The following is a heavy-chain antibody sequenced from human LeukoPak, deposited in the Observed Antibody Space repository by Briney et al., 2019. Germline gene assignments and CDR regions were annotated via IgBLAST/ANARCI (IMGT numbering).Heavy chain of an antibody. CDR3: ARGRNFVYSKPGRFFDY. CDR2: INHSGST. D-gene: IGHD2/OR15-2a*01. V-gene: IGHV4-34*01. J-gene: IGHJ4*02. CDR1: GGSFSGYY. Sequence: SETLSLTCAVYGGSFSGYYWSWIRQPPGKGLEWIGEINHSGSTNYNPSPKSRVTISVDTSKNQFSLKLSSVTAADTAVYYCARGRNFVYSKPGRFFDYWGQGTLVTVSS.